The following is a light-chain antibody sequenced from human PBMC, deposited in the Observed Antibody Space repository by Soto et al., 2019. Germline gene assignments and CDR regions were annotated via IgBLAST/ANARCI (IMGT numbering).Light chain of an antibody. CDR2: DAS. V-gene: IGKV1-5*01. CDR1: QSFSRW. Sequence: DIQMTQSPSTLSASVGDRVTITCRASQSFSRWLAWYKQKPGKAPKLLIHDASTLESGVPSRFSGSGSGTEITLTITSLQPDDFATYYCQQYNSDPYTYGQGTKLEIK. CDR3: QQYNSDPYT. J-gene: IGKJ2*01.